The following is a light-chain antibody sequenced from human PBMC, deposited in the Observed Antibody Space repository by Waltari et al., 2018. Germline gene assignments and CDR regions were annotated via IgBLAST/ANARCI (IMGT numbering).Light chain of an antibody. Sequence: QSALTQPPSASGSPGQAVTTSCTGTSSDVGSYNYLAWYQQHPGKGPKLMIYEVTKRPPGVPARFSGSKSGNTASLTVSGLQAEDEADYYCTSYAGSKNVFGTGTKVTVL. V-gene: IGLV2-8*01. CDR3: TSYAGSKNV. CDR1: SSDVGSYNY. J-gene: IGLJ1*01. CDR2: EVT.